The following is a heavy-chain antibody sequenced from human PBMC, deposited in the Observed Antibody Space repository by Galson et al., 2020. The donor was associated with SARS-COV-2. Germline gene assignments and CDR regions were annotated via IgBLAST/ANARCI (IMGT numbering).Heavy chain of an antibody. CDR1: GFTFSSYS. CDR2: ISSSSSTI. V-gene: IGHV3-48*02. CDR3: ARDFEGAPTYYDFWSGYRDNYYGMDV. Sequence: GGSLRLSCAASGFTFSSYSMNWVRQAPGKGLEWVSYISSSSSTIYYADSVKGRFTISRDNAKNSLYLQMNSLRDEDTAVYYCARDFEGAPTYYDFWSGYRDNYYGMDVWGQGTTVTVSS. D-gene: IGHD3-3*01. J-gene: IGHJ6*02.